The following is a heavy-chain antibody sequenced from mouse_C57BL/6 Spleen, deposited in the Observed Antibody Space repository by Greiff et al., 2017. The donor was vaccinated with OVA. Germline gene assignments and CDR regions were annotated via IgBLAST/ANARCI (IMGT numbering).Heavy chain of an antibody. D-gene: IGHD2-1*01. J-gene: IGHJ4*01. CDR3: AGRGIYYGHPYDKDY. CDR2: IYPGDGDT. V-gene: IGHV1-80*01. Sequence: VQLQQSGAELVKPGASVKISCKASGYAFSSYWMHWVKQRPGKGLEWIGQIYPGDGDTNYNGKFKGKATLTADKSSSTAYMQLSSLTSEDSAVYVYAGRGIYYGHPYDKDYWGQGTSVTVSS. CDR1: GYAFSSYW.